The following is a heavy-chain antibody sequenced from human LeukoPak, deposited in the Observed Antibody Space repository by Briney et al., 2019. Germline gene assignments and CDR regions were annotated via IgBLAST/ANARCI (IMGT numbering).Heavy chain of an antibody. V-gene: IGHV4-34*01. CDR3: ARSQLQLDYYGMDV. CDR2: INHIGNT. Sequence: SETLSLTCAVYGGSFTGYYWSWIRQPPGAGLGWIGEINHIGNTNYNPSLKSRATISVDTSKNQFSLKLSSMTAADTAVYYCARSQLQLDYYGMDVWGQGTTVTVSS. J-gene: IGHJ6*02. D-gene: IGHD4-11*01. CDR1: GGSFTGYY.